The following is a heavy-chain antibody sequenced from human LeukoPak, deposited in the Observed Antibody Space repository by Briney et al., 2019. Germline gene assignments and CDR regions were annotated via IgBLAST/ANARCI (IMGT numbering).Heavy chain of an antibody. V-gene: IGHV3-23*01. J-gene: IGHJ5*02. D-gene: IGHD3-3*01. CDR1: GFAFSNYA. CDR2: ISGSGDDT. CDR3: AKFIRDYDFWSGSNRAQWFDP. Sequence: GGSLRLSCLASGFAFSNYAMSWVRQAPGMGLEWVSTISGSGDDTYYADSVKGRFTISRDNSKGTLYLQMSSLRAEDRAIYFCAKFIRDYDFWSGSNRAQWFDPWGRGTLVTVSS.